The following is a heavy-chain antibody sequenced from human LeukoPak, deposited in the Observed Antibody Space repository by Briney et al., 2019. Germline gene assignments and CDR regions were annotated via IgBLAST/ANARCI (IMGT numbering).Heavy chain of an antibody. D-gene: IGHD6-13*01. CDR3: AKVDSGIVATGSPYFDY. CDR1: GFTFSNYA. CDR2: LSGSGGST. J-gene: IGHJ4*02. V-gene: IGHV3-23*01. Sequence: GGSLRLSCAASGFTFSNYAMSWVRQAPGKGLEWVSSLSGSGGSTYHADSVKGRFTISRDNSKNTLYLQMNSLRAEDTAVYYCAKVDSGIVATGSPYFDYWGQGTLVTVSS.